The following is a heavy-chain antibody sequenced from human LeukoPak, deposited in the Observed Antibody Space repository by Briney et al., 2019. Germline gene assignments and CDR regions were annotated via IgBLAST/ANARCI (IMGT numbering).Heavy chain of an antibody. D-gene: IGHD4-11*01. J-gene: IGHJ4*02. Sequence: SETLSLTCTVSGGSISSSSYYWGWIRQPPGKGLEWIGGTYYSGSTYYNPSLKSRVTISVDTSKNQFSLKLSSVTAADTAVYYCASQGLQLDYWGQGTLVTVSS. CDR3: ASQGLQLDY. CDR2: TYYSGST. V-gene: IGHV4-39*01. CDR1: GGSISSSSYY.